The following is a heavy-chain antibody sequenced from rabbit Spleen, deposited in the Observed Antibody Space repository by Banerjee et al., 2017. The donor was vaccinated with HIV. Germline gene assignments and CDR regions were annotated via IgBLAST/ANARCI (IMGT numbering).Heavy chain of an antibody. V-gene: IGHV1S45*01. Sequence: QEQLEESGGDLVKPGASLTLTCKASGLDLSSRYWICWVRQAPGKGLEWIACIDVAKYGTTYYTSWAKGRFTISKTSSTTVTLQMTSLTAADTATYFCARDSGSSFSSYGMDLWGQGTLVTVS. CDR1: GLDLSSRYW. CDR2: IDVAKYGTT. J-gene: IGHJ6*01. CDR3: ARDSGSSFSSYGMDL. D-gene: IGHD8-1*01.